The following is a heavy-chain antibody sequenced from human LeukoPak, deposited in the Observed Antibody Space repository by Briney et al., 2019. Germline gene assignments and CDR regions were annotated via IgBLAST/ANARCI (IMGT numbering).Heavy chain of an antibody. V-gene: IGHV4-4*07. CDR3: ARVSVLLEGFDP. D-gene: IGHD3-10*01. J-gene: IGHJ5*02. Sequence: SETLSLTCTVSGGTISNYYWSWIRQPAGKGLEWIGRIYSSGSTNYNPSLKSRVTMSVDTSTNQLSLKLSSVTAADTAVYYCARVSVLLEGFDPWGQGTLVTVSS. CDR1: GGTISNYY. CDR2: IYSSGST.